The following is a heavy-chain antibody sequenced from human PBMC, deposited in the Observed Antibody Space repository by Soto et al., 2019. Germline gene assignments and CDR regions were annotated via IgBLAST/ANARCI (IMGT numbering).Heavy chain of an antibody. Sequence: SETLSLTCAVYGVSFSGYYWSWIRQPPGKGLEWIGEINHSGSTNYNPSLKSRVTISVDTPKNQFSLKLSSVTAADTAVYYCARYQLPGDGHDGAFDIWGQGTMVSVSS. CDR1: GVSFSGYY. CDR3: ARYQLPGDGHDGAFDI. J-gene: IGHJ3*02. CDR2: INHSGST. D-gene: IGHD2-2*01. V-gene: IGHV4-34*01.